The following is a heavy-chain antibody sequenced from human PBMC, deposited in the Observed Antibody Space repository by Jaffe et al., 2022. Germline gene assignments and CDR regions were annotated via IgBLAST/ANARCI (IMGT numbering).Heavy chain of an antibody. CDR1: GGTFSSYT. Sequence: QVQLVQSGAEVKKPGSSVKVSCKASGGTFSSYTISWVRQAPGQGLEWMGRIIPILGIANYAQKFQGRVTITADKSTSTAYMELSSLRSEDTAVYYCAREGLTMVRGVINYWGQGTLVTVSS. CDR2: IIPILGIA. D-gene: IGHD3-10*01. CDR3: AREGLTMVRGVINY. V-gene: IGHV1-69*08. J-gene: IGHJ4*02.